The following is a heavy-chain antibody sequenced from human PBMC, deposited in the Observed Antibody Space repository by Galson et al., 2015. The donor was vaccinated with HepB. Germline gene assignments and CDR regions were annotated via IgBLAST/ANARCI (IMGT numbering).Heavy chain of an antibody. CDR2: INPSGGST. J-gene: IGHJ4*02. V-gene: IGHV1-46*03. Sequence: SCKASGYTFTSYYMHWVRQAPGQGLEWMGIINPSGGSTSYAQKFQGRVTMTRDTSTSTVYMELSSLRSEDTAVYYCARDGSPRDSSGYYSHRVSAMGGGFDYWGQGTLVTVSS. CDR1: GYTFTSYY. CDR3: ARDGSPRDSSGYYSHRVSAMGGGFDY. D-gene: IGHD3-22*01.